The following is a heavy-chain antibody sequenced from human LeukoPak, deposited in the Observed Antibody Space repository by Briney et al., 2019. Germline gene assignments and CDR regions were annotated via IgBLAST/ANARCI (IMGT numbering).Heavy chain of an antibody. Sequence: QPGGSLRLSCAASGFTFSSYSMNWVRQAPGKGLEWVAVISYDGSNKYYADSVKGRFTISRDNSKNTLYLQMNSLRAEDTAVYYCAKSGIAVAGISPFDYWGQGTLVTVTS. CDR2: ISYDGSNK. CDR1: GFTFSSYS. J-gene: IGHJ4*02. CDR3: AKSGIAVAGISPFDY. D-gene: IGHD6-19*01. V-gene: IGHV3-30*18.